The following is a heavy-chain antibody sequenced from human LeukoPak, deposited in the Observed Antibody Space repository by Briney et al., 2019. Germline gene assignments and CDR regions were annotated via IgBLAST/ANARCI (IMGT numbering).Heavy chain of an antibody. CDR1: GGSFSGYY. D-gene: IGHD6-6*01. CDR3: ARDFDPSYSSSSGFDY. V-gene: IGHV4-34*01. CDR2: IYHSGST. Sequence: SETLSLTCAVYGGSFSGYYWSWIRQPPGKGLEWIGSIYHSGSTYYNPSLKSRVTISVDTSKNQFSLKLSSVTAADTAVYYCARDFDPSYSSSSGFDYWGQGTLVTVSS. J-gene: IGHJ4*02.